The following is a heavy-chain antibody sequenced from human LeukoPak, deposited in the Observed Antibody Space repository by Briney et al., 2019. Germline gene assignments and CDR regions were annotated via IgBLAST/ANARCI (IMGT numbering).Heavy chain of an antibody. CDR1: GYTFTSYG. CDR3: ARDPRLWFGELLPLDY. V-gene: IGHV1-18*01. D-gene: IGHD3-10*01. CDR2: ISAYNGNT. J-gene: IGHJ4*02. Sequence: ASVKVSCKASGYTFTSYGISWVRQAPGQGLEWMGWISAYNGNTNYAQKLQGRVTMTTDTSTSTAYMELRSLRSDDTAVYYCARDPRLWFGELLPLDYWGQGTLVTVSS.